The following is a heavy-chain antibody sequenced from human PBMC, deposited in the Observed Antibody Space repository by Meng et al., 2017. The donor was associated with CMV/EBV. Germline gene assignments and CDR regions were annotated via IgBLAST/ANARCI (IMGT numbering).Heavy chain of an antibody. J-gene: IGHJ6*02. CDR1: GYTFTSYV. CDR2: ISAYNGNT. Sequence: ASVKVSCKASGYTFTSYVISWVRQAPGQGLEWMGWISAYNGNTNYAQKLQGRVTMTTDTSTITAYMELRSLRSDDTAVYYCARDGRGIWDCSSTSCYNPYYYYGMDVWGQGTTVTVSS. V-gene: IGHV1-18*01. D-gene: IGHD2-2*02. CDR3: ARDGRGIWDCSSTSCYNPYYYYGMDV.